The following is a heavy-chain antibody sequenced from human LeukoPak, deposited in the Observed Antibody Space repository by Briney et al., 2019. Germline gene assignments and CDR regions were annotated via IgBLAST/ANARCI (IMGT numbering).Heavy chain of an antibody. Sequence: PPETLSLTCTVSGGSISPYYWSWIRQPPGKGLEWIGYIYYSGSTNYNPSLKSRVTISVDTSKNQFSLKLSSVTAADTAVYYCARSRYYFDSWGQGTLVSVSS. CDR3: ARSRYYFDS. D-gene: IGHD5-24*01. CDR2: IYYSGST. V-gene: IGHV4-59*01. CDR1: GGSISPYY. J-gene: IGHJ4*02.